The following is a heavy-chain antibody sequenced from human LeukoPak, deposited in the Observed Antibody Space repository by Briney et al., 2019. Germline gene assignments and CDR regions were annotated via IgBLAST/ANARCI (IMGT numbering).Heavy chain of an antibody. V-gene: IGHV3-30-3*01. CDR2: ISYDGSNK. J-gene: IGHJ6*02. CDR3: ARDLVVVPAAIRYYYYYYGMDV. D-gene: IGHD2-2*02. CDR1: GFTFSSYA. Sequence: GRSLRLSCAASGFTFSSYAMHWVRQAPGKGLEWVAVISYDGSNKYYADSVKGRFTISRDNSKNTLYLQMNSLRAEDTAVYYCARDLVVVPAAIRYYYYYYGMDVWGRGTTVTVSS.